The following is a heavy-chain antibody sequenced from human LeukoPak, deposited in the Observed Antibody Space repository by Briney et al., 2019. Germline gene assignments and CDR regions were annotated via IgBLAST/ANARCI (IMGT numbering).Heavy chain of an antibody. V-gene: IGHV4-34*01. CDR1: GGSFSGYY. J-gene: IGHJ4*02. Sequence: PSETLSPTCAVYGGSFSGYYWSWIRQPPGKGLEWIGEINHSGSTNYNPSLKSRVTISIDTSKNQFSLKLSSVTAADTAVHYCARGDENETRAQGYWGQGTLVTVSS. CDR2: INHSGST. CDR3: ARGDENETRAQGY. D-gene: IGHD3-10*01.